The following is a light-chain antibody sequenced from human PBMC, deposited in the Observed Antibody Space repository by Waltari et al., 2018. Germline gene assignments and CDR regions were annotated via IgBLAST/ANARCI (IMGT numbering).Light chain of an antibody. V-gene: IGLV6-57*04. J-gene: IGLJ2*01. Sequence: NFMLTQPHSVSEYPGKTVTISCTRSRGSSASFSVQWFQQRPGSAPTTVIYEDDQRPSGVPDLFSGSIDSSSNSASLTISGLRTEDEAEYYCQSYDSSNVVFGGGTKLTVL. CDR3: QSYDSSNVV. CDR2: EDD. CDR1: RGSSASFS.